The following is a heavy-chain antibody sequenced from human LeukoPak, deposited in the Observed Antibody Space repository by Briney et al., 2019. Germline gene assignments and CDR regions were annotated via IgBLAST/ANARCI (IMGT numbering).Heavy chain of an antibody. CDR2: IIPIFGTA. D-gene: IGHD4-23*01. CDR3: ARGARAYGGLDTSFDY. CDR1: GGTFSSYA. J-gene: IGHJ4*02. V-gene: IGHV1-69*05. Sequence: GASVTVSCKASGGTFSSYAISWVRQAPGQGLEWMGGIIPIFGTANYAQKFQGRVTITTDESTSTAYMELSSLRSEDTAVYYCARGARAYGGLDTSFDYWGQGTLVTVSS.